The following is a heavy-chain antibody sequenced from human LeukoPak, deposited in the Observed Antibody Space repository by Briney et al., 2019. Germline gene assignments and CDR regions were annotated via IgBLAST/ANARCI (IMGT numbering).Heavy chain of an antibody. J-gene: IGHJ4*02. Sequence: PSETLSLTCTVSGGSISSYYWSWIRQPPGKGLECIGYIYYSGSTNYNPSLKSRVTISVDTSKNQFSLKLSSVTAADTAVYYCARLFPSEWLETDYWGQGTLVTVSS. CDR3: ARLFPSEWLETDY. V-gene: IGHV4-59*08. CDR1: GGSISSYY. CDR2: IYYSGST. D-gene: IGHD6-19*01.